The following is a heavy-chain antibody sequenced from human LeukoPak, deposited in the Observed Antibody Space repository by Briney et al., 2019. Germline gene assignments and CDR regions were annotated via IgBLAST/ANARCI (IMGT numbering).Heavy chain of an antibody. D-gene: IGHD1-26*01. Sequence: PGGSLRLSCAASGFTFSSYGMSWVRQAPGKGLEWVSAVSGSGGSTYYADSVKGRFTISRDNSKNTLYLQMNTLYYCARGEGLGTTNGGYFAYWGQGSLVIVSS. V-gene: IGHV3-23*01. CDR1: GFTFSSYG. CDR2: VSGSGGST. CDR3: TTNGGYFAY. J-gene: IGHJ4*02.